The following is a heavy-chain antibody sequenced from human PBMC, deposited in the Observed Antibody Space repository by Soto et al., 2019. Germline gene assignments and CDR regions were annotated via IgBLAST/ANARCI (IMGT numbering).Heavy chain of an antibody. CDR2: IDPSDSYT. CDR1: GYSFTSYW. D-gene: IGHD3-10*01. J-gene: IGHJ4*02. CDR3: ARQPYYYGSGSYYPYYFDY. Sequence: GESLKISCKGSGYSFTSYWISWVRQMPGKGLEWTGRIDPSDSYTNYNPSFQGHVTISADKSISTAYLQWSSLKASDTAMYYCARQPYYYGSGSYYPYYFDYWGQGTLVTVSS. V-gene: IGHV5-10-1*01.